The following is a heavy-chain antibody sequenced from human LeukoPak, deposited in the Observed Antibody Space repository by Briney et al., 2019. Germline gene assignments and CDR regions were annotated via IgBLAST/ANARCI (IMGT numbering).Heavy chain of an antibody. CDR2: ISESGGGT. Sequence: GESLRLSCAASGFTFSTFAMSWARPAPGKGLEWVSAISESGGGTYYTDSVKGRFTISRDNSENTLYLQMNSLRAEDTAVYFCAKGFVVVPAAIGWFDSWGQGTLVTVSS. V-gene: IGHV3-23*01. CDR3: AKGFVVVPAAIGWFDS. D-gene: IGHD2-2*01. CDR1: GFTFSTFA. J-gene: IGHJ5*01.